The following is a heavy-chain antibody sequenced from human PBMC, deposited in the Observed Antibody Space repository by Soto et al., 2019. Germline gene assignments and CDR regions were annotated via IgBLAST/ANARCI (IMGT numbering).Heavy chain of an antibody. J-gene: IGHJ4*02. V-gene: IGHV3-48*02. CDR2: ISSSSSTI. CDR1: GFTFSSYN. Sequence: EVQLVESGGGLVQPGGSLRLSCAASGFTFSSYNMNXXRXXXXKGLEWVSYISSSSSTIYYADSVKGRFTISRDNAKNXXXXXXXXXXDXDTAXXYXXXDLGYGDPTWPYFDYWGQGTLVTVSS. CDR3: XXDLGYGDPTWPYFDY. D-gene: IGHD4-17*01.